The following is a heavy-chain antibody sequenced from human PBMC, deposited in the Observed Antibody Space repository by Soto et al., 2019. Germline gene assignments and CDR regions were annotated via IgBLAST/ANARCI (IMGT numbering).Heavy chain of an antibody. V-gene: IGHV3-33*01. Sequence: QVHLVESGGGVVQPGRSLRLSCAASGFIFSNYAMHWVRQAPGRGLEWVAVIWYDKSNRYYADSVRGRFTVSRDNTNNPVFLQMDSLSAEDTALYYCARDHEEGAGDNYIISWGQGTLVTVSS. D-gene: IGHD7-27*01. CDR1: GFIFSNYA. CDR3: ARDHEEGAGDNYIIS. CDR2: IWYDKSNR. J-gene: IGHJ5*02.